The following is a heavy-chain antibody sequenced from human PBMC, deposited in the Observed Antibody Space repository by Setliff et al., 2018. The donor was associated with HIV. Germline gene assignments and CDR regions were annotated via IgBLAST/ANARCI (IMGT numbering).Heavy chain of an antibody. Sequence: SETLSLTCTVSGGSISSGIYYWSWIRQPAGKGLEWIGYMYYSGSTNYSPSLKSRVTISVDSSKNQFSLKLTSVTAADAAIYYCARQFPPYHSGARYSDLWSQGTLVTVSS. CDR2: MYYSGST. CDR1: GGSISSGIYY. V-gene: IGHV4-61*10. CDR3: ARQFPPYHSGARYSDL. J-gene: IGHJ5*02. D-gene: IGHD2-15*01.